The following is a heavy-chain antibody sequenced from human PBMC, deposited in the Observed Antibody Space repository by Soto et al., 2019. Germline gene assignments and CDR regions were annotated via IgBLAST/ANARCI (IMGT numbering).Heavy chain of an antibody. Sequence: QITLKESGPTLVQPTQPLTLTCTFSGFSLSTSGVGVAWIRQPPGKALEWLALIYWDDDKRYRPSLESRLTITKDSSKTQVVLTMTNMDSVDTATYYCAYLPCSGGSCYWFSFSGMDVWGQGNTVTVSS. J-gene: IGHJ6*02. CDR1: GFSLSTSGVG. CDR2: IYWDDDK. CDR3: AYLPCSGGSCYWFSFSGMDV. D-gene: IGHD2-15*01. V-gene: IGHV2-5*02.